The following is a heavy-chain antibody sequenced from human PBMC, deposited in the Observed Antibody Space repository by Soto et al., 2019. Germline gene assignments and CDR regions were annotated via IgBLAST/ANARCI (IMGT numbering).Heavy chain of an antibody. CDR2: IPAYSINT. CDR1: GYTFTNYG. Sequence: QGHLVQSGAEVKKPGASVKVSCKASGYTFTNYGISWRRQAPGQGLEWMGRIPAYSINTNYAQKFQGRVTMTTDTSTITAYMELRSLRTDDTAIYYCARDPWGAGPAAVDSWGQGTLVTVSS. J-gene: IGHJ4*02. CDR3: ARDPWGAGPAAVDS. V-gene: IGHV1-18*01. D-gene: IGHD2-2*01.